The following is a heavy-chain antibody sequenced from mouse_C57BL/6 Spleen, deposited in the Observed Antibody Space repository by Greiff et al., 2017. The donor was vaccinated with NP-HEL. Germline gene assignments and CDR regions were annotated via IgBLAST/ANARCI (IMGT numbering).Heavy chain of an antibody. D-gene: IGHD1-1*01. CDR3: ARGAYVPYAMDY. V-gene: IGHV1-26*01. Sequence: EVQLQQSGPELVKPGASVKISCKASGYTFTDYYMNWVKQSHGKSLEWIGDINPNNGGTSYNQKFKGKATLTVDKSSSTAYMELRSLTSEDSAVYYGARGAYVPYAMDYWGQGTSVTVSS. CDR2: INPNNGGT. CDR1: GYTFTDYY. J-gene: IGHJ4*01.